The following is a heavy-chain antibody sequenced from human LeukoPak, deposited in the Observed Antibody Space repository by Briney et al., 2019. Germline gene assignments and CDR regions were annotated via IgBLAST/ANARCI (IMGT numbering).Heavy chain of an antibody. D-gene: IGHD3-22*01. Sequence: ASVTVSCTASGYTFTSYGISWVRQAPGQGLEWMGWISAYNGNTNYAQKLQGRVTMTTDTSTSTAYMELSRLRSDDTAVYYCARVGYYESSGYYEYWGQGTLVTVSS. CDR2: ISAYNGNT. CDR1: GYTFTSYG. CDR3: ARVGYYESSGYYEY. J-gene: IGHJ4*02. V-gene: IGHV1-18*01.